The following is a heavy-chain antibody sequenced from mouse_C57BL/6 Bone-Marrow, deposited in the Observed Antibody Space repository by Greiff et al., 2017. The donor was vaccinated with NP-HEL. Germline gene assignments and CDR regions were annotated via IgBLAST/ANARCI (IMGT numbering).Heavy chain of an antibody. V-gene: IGHV1-81*01. CDR3: ARRRQLYAMDY. CDR1: GYTFTSYG. D-gene: IGHD3-2*01. Sequence: VQLKESGAELARPGASVKLSCKASGYTFTSYGISWVKQRTGQGLEWIGEIYPRSGNTYYNEKFKGKATLTADKSSSTAYMELRSLTSEDSAVYFCARRRQLYAMDYWGQGTSVTVSS. J-gene: IGHJ4*01. CDR2: IYPRSGNT.